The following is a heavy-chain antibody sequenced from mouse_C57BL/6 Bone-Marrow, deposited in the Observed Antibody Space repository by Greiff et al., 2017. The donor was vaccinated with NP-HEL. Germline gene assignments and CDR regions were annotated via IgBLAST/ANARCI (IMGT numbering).Heavy chain of an antibody. V-gene: IGHV2-5*01. Sequence: QVQLKESGPGLVQPSQSLSITCTVSGFSLTSYGVHWVRQSPGKGLEWLGVIWSGGSTDYTAAFMSRLCISKDNSKSEVFFKMNSLQADDTAIYYCAKNCYYSNYVYWYFGVWGTGTTVTVSS. CDR3: AKNCYYSNYVYWYFGV. CDR1: GFSLTSYG. D-gene: IGHD2-5*01. CDR2: IWSGGST. J-gene: IGHJ1*03.